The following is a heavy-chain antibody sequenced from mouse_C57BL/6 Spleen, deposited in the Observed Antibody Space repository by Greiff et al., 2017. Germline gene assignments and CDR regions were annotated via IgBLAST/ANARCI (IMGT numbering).Heavy chain of an antibody. CDR3: TLEWDRAY. D-gene: IGHD3-3*01. Sequence: VQLQQSVAELVRPGASVKLSCTASGFNIKDDYMHWVKQRPEQGLEWIGWIDPENGDTEYASKFQGKATITADTSSNTAYLQLSSLTSEDTAVYYCTLEWDRAYWGQGTLVTVSA. J-gene: IGHJ3*01. CDR2: IDPENGDT. V-gene: IGHV14-4*01. CDR1: GFNIKDDY.